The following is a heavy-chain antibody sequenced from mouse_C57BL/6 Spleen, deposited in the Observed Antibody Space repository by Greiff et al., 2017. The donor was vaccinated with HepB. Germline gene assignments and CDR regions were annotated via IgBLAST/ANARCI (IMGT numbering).Heavy chain of an antibody. Sequence: QVQLQQPGAELVKPGASVKLSCKASGYTFTSYWMHWVNQRPGRGLEWIGRIDPNSGGTKYNEKFKSKATLTVDKPSSTAYMQLSSLTSEDSAVYYGARFAIYYDYDGPYFDYWGQGTTLTVSS. CDR1: GYTFTSYW. CDR3: ARFAIYYDYDGPYFDY. J-gene: IGHJ2*01. V-gene: IGHV1-72*01. D-gene: IGHD2-4*01. CDR2: IDPNSGGT.